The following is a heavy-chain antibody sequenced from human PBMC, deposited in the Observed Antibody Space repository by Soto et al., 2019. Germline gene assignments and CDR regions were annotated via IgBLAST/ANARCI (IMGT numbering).Heavy chain of an antibody. Sequence: QVQLVQSGAEVKKPGASVKVSCKASGYTFTSYDINWVRQATGQGLEWMGWMNPNSGNTGYAQKFQGRVTMTRNTSISTAYMELSSLRSEDTAVYYCARETRRITMVRGAYGIDVWGQGTTVTVSS. V-gene: IGHV1-8*01. J-gene: IGHJ6*02. CDR2: MNPNSGNT. D-gene: IGHD3-10*01. CDR3: ARETRRITMVRGAYGIDV. CDR1: GYTFTSYD.